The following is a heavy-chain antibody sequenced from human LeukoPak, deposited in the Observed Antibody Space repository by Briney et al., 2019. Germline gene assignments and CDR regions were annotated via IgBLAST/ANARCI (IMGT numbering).Heavy chain of an antibody. D-gene: IGHD3-16*02. V-gene: IGHV1-69*04. CDR1: GGTFSSYA. J-gene: IGHJ3*02. CDR2: IIPILGIA. CDR3: ARDSTITFGGVIVNDAFDI. Sequence: SVKVSCKASGGTFSSYAISWVRQAPGQGLEWMGRIIPILGIANYAQEFQGRVTITADKSTSTAYMELSSLRSEDTAVYYCARDSTITFGGVIVNDAFDIWGQGTMVTVSS.